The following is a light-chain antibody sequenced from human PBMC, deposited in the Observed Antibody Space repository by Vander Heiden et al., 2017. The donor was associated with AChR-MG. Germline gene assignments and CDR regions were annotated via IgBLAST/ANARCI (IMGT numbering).Light chain of an antibody. CDR2: GNK. Sequence: QSVLTQPPSVSGAPGQRVNISCIRSTSNSGSTFDVHWYQQLPGAAPKRLIYGNKNRPSGVPDRFSGSKSGTSASLAITGLQAEDEADYYCQSFDIRLSAVVFGGGTKLTVL. CDR1: TSNSGSTFD. J-gene: IGLJ2*01. CDR3: QSFDIRLSAVV. V-gene: IGLV1-40*01.